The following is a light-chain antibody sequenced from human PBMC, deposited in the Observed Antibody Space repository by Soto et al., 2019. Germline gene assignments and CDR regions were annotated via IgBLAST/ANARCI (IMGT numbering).Light chain of an antibody. CDR3: QQYGSSMGPDT. J-gene: IGKJ2*01. CDR1: QSVSSSF. CDR2: GAS. V-gene: IGKV3-20*01. Sequence: EIVLTQSPGTLSLSPGESATLSCRASQSVSSSFLAWYQQKPGQAPRLLIYGASNRATGIPDRFSGGGSGTDFTLPISRLEPDDFAVYYCQQYGSSMGPDTLGQGTKLEI.